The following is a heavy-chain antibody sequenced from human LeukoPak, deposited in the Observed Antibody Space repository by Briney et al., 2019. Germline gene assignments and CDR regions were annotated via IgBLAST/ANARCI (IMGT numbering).Heavy chain of an antibody. CDR3: AKDRGNDPLYYFGY. D-gene: IGHD1-1*01. CDR1: GFTFSSYG. V-gene: IGHV3-30*02. CDR2: IRYDGSNK. Sequence: GGALRLSCAASGFTFSSYGMHWVRPAPGRGLEWVAFIRYDGSNKYYADSVKGRFTISRDNSKNTLYLQMNSLRAEDTAVYYCAKDRGNDPLYYFGYWGQGTLVTVSS. J-gene: IGHJ4*02.